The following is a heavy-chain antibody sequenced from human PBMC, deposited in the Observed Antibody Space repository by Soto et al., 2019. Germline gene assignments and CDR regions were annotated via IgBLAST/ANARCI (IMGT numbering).Heavy chain of an antibody. CDR1: GFTFSSYA. V-gene: IGHV3-23*01. Sequence: EVQLLESGGGLVQPGGSLRLSCAASGFTFSSYAMSWVRQAPGKGLEWVSAISGSGGSTYYADSVKGRFTISRDNSKNTLYLQMNSLRAEDTAVYYCAKTLYVLLWFGEGSKNDAFDIWGQGTMVTVSS. CDR3: AKTLYVLLWFGEGSKNDAFDI. J-gene: IGHJ3*02. CDR2: ISGSGGST. D-gene: IGHD3-10*01.